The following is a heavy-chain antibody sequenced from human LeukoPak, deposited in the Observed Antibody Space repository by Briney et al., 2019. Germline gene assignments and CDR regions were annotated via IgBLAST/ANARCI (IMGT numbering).Heavy chain of an antibody. J-gene: IGHJ5*02. V-gene: IGHV4-34*01. D-gene: IGHD2-2*01. CDR3: ARRDTVVVPAAIGFDP. Sequence: PSETLSLTCAVYGGSFSGYYWSWIRQPPGKGLEWIGEINHSGSTNYNPSLKSRVTISVDTSKNQFSLKLSSVTAADTAVYYCARRDTVVVPAAIGFDPWGQGTLVTVSS. CDR2: INHSGST. CDR1: GGSFSGYY.